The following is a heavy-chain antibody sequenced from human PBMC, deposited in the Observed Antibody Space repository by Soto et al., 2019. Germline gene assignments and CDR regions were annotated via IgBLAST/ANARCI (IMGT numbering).Heavy chain of an antibody. D-gene: IGHD4-17*01. CDR3: ARDHGDPVDPYYFDY. Sequence: ASVKVSCKASGYTFTSYYMHWVRQAPGQGLEWMGIINPSGGSTSYAQKFQGRVTMTRDTSTSTVYMELSSLRSEDTAVYYCARDHGDPVDPYYFDYWGQGTLVTVSS. J-gene: IGHJ4*02. V-gene: IGHV1-46*03. CDR1: GYTFTSYY. CDR2: INPSGGST.